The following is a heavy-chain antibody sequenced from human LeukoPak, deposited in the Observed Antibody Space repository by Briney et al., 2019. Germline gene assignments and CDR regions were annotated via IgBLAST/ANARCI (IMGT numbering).Heavy chain of an antibody. CDR2: ISTYSGNT. Sequence: GASVKVSCKPSGYTFTSYALSWVRQAPGQGLEWMGWISTYSGNTNYAQKLQGRITMTIETSTSTAYMELRSLRSDDTAVYYCARGGSRVETYGNFDYWGQGTLVTVSS. D-gene: IGHD3-10*01. CDR1: GYTFTSYA. V-gene: IGHV1-18*01. J-gene: IGHJ4*02. CDR3: ARGGSRVETYGNFDY.